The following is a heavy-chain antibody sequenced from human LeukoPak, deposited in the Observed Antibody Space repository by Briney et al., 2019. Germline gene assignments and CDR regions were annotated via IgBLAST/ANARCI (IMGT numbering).Heavy chain of an antibody. Sequence: MTSETLSLTCTVSGGSISSYYWSWIRQPPGKGLEWIGYIYYSGSTNYNPSLKSRVTISVDTSKNQFSLKLSSVTAADTAVYYCASLLDSSGYRSEYYYYGMDVWGQGTTVTVSS. J-gene: IGHJ6*02. D-gene: IGHD3-22*01. CDR2: IYYSGST. V-gene: IGHV4-59*08. CDR3: ASLLDSSGYRSEYYYYGMDV. CDR1: GGSISSYY.